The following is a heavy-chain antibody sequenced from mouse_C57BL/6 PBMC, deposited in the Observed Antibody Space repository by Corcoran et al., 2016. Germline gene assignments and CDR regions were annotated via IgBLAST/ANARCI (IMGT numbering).Heavy chain of an antibody. CDR3: ARVYYGSSYLWYFDV. Sequence: EVQLQQSGPELVKPGASVKISCKASGYTFTDYYMNWVKQSHGKSLEWIGDINPNNGGTSYNQKFKGKATLTVDKSSSTAYMELRSLTSEDSAVYYCARVYYGSSYLWYFDVWGTGTTVTVSS. D-gene: IGHD1-1*01. V-gene: IGHV1-26*01. CDR2: INPNNGGT. J-gene: IGHJ1*03. CDR1: GYTFTDYY.